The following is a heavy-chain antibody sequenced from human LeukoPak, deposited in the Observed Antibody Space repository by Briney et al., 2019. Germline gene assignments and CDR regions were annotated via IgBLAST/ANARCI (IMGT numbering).Heavy chain of an antibody. V-gene: IGHV4-4*07. CDR2: IYTSAYITEIT. Sequence: SETLSLTCTVSGGSISAYYWSWIRQPAGKGLEWIGRIYTSAYITEITNYNPSLKSRFTLSIDTSKNQFSLRLSSVTAADTAMFYCAKGNGDDDAFDIWGQGTMVTVSS. J-gene: IGHJ3*02. CDR3: AKGNGDDDAFDI. D-gene: IGHD4-17*01. CDR1: GGSISAYY.